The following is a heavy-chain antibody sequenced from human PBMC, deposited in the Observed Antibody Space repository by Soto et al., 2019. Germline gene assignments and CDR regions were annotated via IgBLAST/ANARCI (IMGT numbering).Heavy chain of an antibody. Sequence: KQSQTLSPTCAISGDRVSSNSAAWNWIRQSPSRGLEWLGRTYYRSKWYNDYAVSVKSRITINPDTSKNQFSLQLNSVTPEDTAVYYCARDLAADPTDYYYGMDVWGQGTTVTVSS. D-gene: IGHD6-13*01. CDR3: ARDLAADPTDYYYGMDV. CDR2: TYYRSKWYN. V-gene: IGHV6-1*01. CDR1: GDRVSSNSAA. J-gene: IGHJ6*02.